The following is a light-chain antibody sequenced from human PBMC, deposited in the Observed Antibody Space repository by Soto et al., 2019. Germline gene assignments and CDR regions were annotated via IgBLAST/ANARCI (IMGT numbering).Light chain of an antibody. Sequence: EMVVTQSPGTLSLSPGERATLSCRASQSDTNAYLTWYQQKPGQAPRLLICGASTRATGIPDRFSGSGSGTDCTLTISSVEPEEFAIYYCHYYGGPFGGGTQIEIK. J-gene: IGKJ4*01. CDR1: QSDTNAY. CDR3: HYYGGP. CDR2: GAS. V-gene: IGKV3-20*01.